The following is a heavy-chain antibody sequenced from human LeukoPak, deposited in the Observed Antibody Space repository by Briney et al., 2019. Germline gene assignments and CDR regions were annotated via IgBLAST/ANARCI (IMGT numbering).Heavy chain of an antibody. CDR3: AREGSSWLNYDY. CDR2: IYTSGST. J-gene: IGHJ4*02. Sequence: PSETLPLTCTVSGGSITSYYWSWFRQPAGKGPEWIGRIYTSGSTKYNPSLKSRVTMSVDTSKNQFSLKMSSVTAADTAVYYCAREGSSWLNYDYWGQGTLVTVSS. CDR1: GGSITSYY. V-gene: IGHV4-4*07. D-gene: IGHD6-13*01.